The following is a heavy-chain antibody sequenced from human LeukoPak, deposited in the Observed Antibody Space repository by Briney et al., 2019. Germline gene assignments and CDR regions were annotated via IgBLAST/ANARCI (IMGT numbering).Heavy chain of an antibody. Sequence: PSETLSLTCTVSGGSFSSGSYYWSWIRQPPGKGLEWIGYIYYSGSTNYNPSLKSRVTISVDTSKNQFSLNLSSVTAADTAMYYCARDRSPEGYYDSSHWDYYHGTDVWGQGTTVTVSS. CDR2: IYYSGST. CDR3: ARDRSPEGYYDSSHWDYYHGTDV. D-gene: IGHD3-22*01. J-gene: IGHJ6*02. V-gene: IGHV4-61*01. CDR1: GGSFSSGSYY.